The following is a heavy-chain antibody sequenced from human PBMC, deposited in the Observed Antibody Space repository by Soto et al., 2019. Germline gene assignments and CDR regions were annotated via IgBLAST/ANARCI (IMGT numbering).Heavy chain of an antibody. Sequence: DVQLLESGGGLVQPAGSLRLSCAASGFTFSSYAMGWVRQGPGKGLEWVAVVSIGGSTHYADSVRGRCTISRDNSKNTLSLQMNSLTAEDTAVYFCAKRRGAGGHFDYWGQGALVTVSS. CDR1: GFTFSSYA. CDR2: VSIGGST. D-gene: IGHD2-15*01. J-gene: IGHJ4*02. V-gene: IGHV3-23*01. CDR3: AKRRGAGGHFDY.